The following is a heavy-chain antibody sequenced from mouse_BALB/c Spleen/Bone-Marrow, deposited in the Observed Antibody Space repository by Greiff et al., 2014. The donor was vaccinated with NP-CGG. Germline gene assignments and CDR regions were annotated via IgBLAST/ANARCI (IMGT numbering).Heavy chain of an antibody. CDR2: INPYNGDT. D-gene: IGHD2-2*01. CDR1: GYSFTGYF. J-gene: IGHJ3*01. Sequence: EVQLQQSGPELVKPGASVKISCKASGYSFTGYFMSWVKQSHGKSLEWIGRINPYNGDTFYNQKFKGKATLTVDKSSSTAHMELLSLTSEDSAVYYCGRSYGYDDWFAYWGQGTLVTVSA. CDR3: GRSYGYDDWFAY. V-gene: IGHV1-37*01.